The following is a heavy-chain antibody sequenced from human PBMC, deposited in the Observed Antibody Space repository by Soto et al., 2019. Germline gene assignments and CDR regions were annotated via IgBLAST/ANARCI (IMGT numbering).Heavy chain of an antibody. J-gene: IGHJ3*02. D-gene: IGHD3-22*01. CDR2: MNPNSGNT. CDR1: GYTFTSYD. V-gene: IGHV1-8*01. CDR3: ARGYYYDSSGYYYAFDI. Sequence: ASVKVSCKASGYTFTSYDINWVRQATGQGLEWMGWMNPNSGNTGYAQKFQGRVTMTRNTSISTAYMELSSLRSEDTAVYYCARGYYYDSSGYYYAFDIWGQGTMVTVSS.